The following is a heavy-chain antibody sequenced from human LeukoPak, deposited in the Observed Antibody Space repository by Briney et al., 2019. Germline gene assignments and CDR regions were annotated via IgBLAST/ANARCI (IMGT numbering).Heavy chain of an antibody. CDR1: GGYISGYF. CDR3: ARHDPVGHYQRGMDV. D-gene: IGHD1-26*01. Sequence: PSETLSLTCTVSGGYISGYFCSCIRQPPGKGLEWIGYIYYNGATLYSPSFRSRVTMSVDTSRNQFSLKLSSVTAADTAVYYCARHDPVGHYQRGMDVWGQGTTVTVSS. CDR2: IYYNGAT. V-gene: IGHV4-59*08. J-gene: IGHJ6*02.